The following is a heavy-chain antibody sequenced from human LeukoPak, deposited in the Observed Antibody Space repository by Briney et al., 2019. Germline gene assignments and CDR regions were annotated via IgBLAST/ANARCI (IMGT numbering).Heavy chain of an antibody. V-gene: IGHV4-34*01. J-gene: IGHJ2*01. Sequence: SSETLSLTCAVYGGSFSGYYWSWIRQPPGKGLEWIGEINHSGSTSYNPSLKSRVTISINTSKNQFSLKLSSVTAADTAVFYCARRVWFGEPSHWSFDLWGRGTLVTVSS. CDR1: GGSFSGYY. CDR3: ARRVWFGEPSHWSFDL. D-gene: IGHD3-10*01. CDR2: INHSGST.